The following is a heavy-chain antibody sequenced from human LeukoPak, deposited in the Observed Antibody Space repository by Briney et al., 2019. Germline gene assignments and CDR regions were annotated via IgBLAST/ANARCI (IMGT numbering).Heavy chain of an antibody. D-gene: IGHD3-3*01. CDR1: GGTFSSYA. CDR3: ARSVLLRFLEWSVEI. J-gene: IGHJ3*02. V-gene: IGHV1-69*01. CDR2: IIPIFGTA. Sequence: GSSVKVSCKASGGTFSSYAISWVRQVPGQGLEWMGGIIPIFGTANYAQKFQGRVTITADESTSTAYMELSSLRSEDTAVYYCARSVLLRFLEWSVEIWGQGTMVTVSS.